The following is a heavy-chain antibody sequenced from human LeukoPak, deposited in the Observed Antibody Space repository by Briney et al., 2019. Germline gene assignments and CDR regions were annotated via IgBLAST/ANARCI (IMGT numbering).Heavy chain of an antibody. CDR3: ARGKDEYNWRYPGIKGRFDS. V-gene: IGHV1-2*02. CDR2: INPNSGGT. Sequence: GASVKVSCKASGYTFTGYYMHWVRQAPGQGLEWMGWINPNSGGTNYAQKFQGRVTMTRDTSISTAYMELSRLRSDDTAVYYCARGKDEYNWRYPGIKGRFDSWGQGTLVTVSS. CDR1: GYTFTGYY. D-gene: IGHD1-20*01. J-gene: IGHJ4*02.